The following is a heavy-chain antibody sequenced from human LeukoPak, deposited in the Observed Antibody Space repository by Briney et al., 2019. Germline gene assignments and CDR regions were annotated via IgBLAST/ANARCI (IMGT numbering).Heavy chain of an antibody. Sequence: PGGSLRLSCVASGFTFTTYWMNWVRQAPGKGLEWVANIKQDGSEKYYVDSVKGRFTISRDNAKNSVYLQMNSLRAEDTAVYYCARALYDSSGNFYHWGQGTLVTVSS. D-gene: IGHD3-22*01. CDR1: GFTFTTYW. CDR2: IKQDGSEK. J-gene: IGHJ4*02. V-gene: IGHV3-7*01. CDR3: ARALYDSSGNFYH.